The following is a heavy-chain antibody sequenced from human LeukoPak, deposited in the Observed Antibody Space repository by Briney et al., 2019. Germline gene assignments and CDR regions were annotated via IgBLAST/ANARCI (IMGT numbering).Heavy chain of an antibody. D-gene: IGHD3-22*01. V-gene: IGHV3-33*08. Sequence: PGGSLRLSCAASGFTFSSYAMSWVRQAPGKGLEWVAVIWYDGSNKYYADSVKGRFTISRDNSKNTLYLQMNSLRAEDTAVYYCARERYYYDSSGYYYYYGMDVWGQGTTVTVSS. CDR2: IWYDGSNK. CDR1: GFTFSSYA. CDR3: ARERYYYDSSGYYYYYGMDV. J-gene: IGHJ6*02.